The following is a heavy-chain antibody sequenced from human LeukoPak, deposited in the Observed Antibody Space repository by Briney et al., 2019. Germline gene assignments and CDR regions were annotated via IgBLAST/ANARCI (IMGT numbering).Heavy chain of an antibody. Sequence: PGGSLRLSCAASGFTFSSHSMNWVRQAPGKGLEWVSYISSSSSTIYYADSVKGRFTISRGNAKNSPYLQMNSLRAEDTAVYYCARGAYYYEDWGQGTLVTVSS. CDR1: GFTFSSHS. CDR3: ARGAYYYED. D-gene: IGHD3-22*01. CDR2: ISSSSSTI. V-gene: IGHV3-48*01. J-gene: IGHJ4*02.